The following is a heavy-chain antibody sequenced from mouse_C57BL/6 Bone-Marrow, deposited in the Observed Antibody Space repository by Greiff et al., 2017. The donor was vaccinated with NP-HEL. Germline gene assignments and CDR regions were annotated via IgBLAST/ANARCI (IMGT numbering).Heavy chain of an antibody. J-gene: IGHJ3*01. CDR2: ISYDGSN. Sequence: EVKLQESGPGLVKPSQSLSLTCSVTGYSITSGYYWNWIRQFPGNKLEWMGYISYDGSNNYNPSLKNRISITRDTSKNQFFLKLNSVTTEDTATYYCARDEDDYDGFAYWGQGTLVTVSA. CDR1: GYSITSGYY. D-gene: IGHD2-4*01. V-gene: IGHV3-6*01. CDR3: ARDEDDYDGFAY.